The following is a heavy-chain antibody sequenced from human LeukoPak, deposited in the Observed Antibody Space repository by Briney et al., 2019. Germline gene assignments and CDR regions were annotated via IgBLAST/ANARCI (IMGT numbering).Heavy chain of an antibody. V-gene: IGHV3-21*01. CDR3: VRIPNNAGFPNWFDP. CDR2: IISSSGNI. J-gene: IGHJ5*02. D-gene: IGHD3-9*01. Sequence: NTGGSLRLSCAASGCSFTYSNMNWVRLAPGKGLEWVSSIISSSGNIYYSDSVRGRFTVSRDNAKNSLYLQMNSLIAEDSAVYYCVRIPNNAGFPNWFDPWGQGTLVSVSS. CDR1: GCSFTYSN.